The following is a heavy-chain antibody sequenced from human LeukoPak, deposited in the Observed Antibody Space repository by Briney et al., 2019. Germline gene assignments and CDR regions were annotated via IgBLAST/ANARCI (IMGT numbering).Heavy chain of an antibody. CDR3: ARSYDSSGYHDY. V-gene: IGHV4-34*01. D-gene: IGHD3-22*01. Sequence: SETLSLTCAVYGGSFSGYYWSWLRQPPGKGLEWIGEINHSGSTNYNPSLKSRVTISVDKSKNQFSLKLSSVTAADTAVYYCARSYDSSGYHDYWGQGTLVTVSS. J-gene: IGHJ4*02. CDR2: INHSGST. CDR1: GGSFSGYY.